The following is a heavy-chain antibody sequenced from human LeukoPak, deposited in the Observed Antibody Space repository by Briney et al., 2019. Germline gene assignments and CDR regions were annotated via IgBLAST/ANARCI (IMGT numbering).Heavy chain of an antibody. Sequence: PGRSLRLSCAASGFTFDEYAMHWVRQAPGKGLEWVSGISWNSGSIGYADSVKGRFTISRDNAKNSLYLQMNSLRAEDTALYYCAKGYYDFWSGHGYFDYWGQGTLVTVSS. D-gene: IGHD3-3*01. J-gene: IGHJ4*02. V-gene: IGHV3-9*01. CDR3: AKGYYDFWSGHGYFDY. CDR2: ISWNSGSI. CDR1: GFTFDEYA.